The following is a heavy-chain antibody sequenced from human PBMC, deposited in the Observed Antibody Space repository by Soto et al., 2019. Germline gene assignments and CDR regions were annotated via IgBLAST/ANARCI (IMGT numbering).Heavy chain of an antibody. Sequence: QVPLVQSGAEVKKPGSSVKVSCKASGGTFSRSAFSWVRQAPGQGLEWMGGIIPIFGTANYAQRFQGTVTITADESTSTAYMELSSLRSEDTAVYYCATLWSAYYNGFDPWGQGTLVTVSS. CDR2: IIPIFGTA. V-gene: IGHV1-69*01. CDR3: ATLWSAYYNGFDP. CDR1: GGTFSRSA. J-gene: IGHJ5*02. D-gene: IGHD3-3*01.